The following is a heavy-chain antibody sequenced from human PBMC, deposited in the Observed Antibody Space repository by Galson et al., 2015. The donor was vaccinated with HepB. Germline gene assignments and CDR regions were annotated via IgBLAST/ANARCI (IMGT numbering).Heavy chain of an antibody. J-gene: IGHJ6*03. CDR3: ARLIRGYYYYMDV. D-gene: IGHD3-10*01. V-gene: IGHV3-7*01. Sequence: SLRLSCAVSGFTFGDSWMTWVRQAPGKGLEWVAKINSDGSEKYYVDSVKGRFTISRDNAKNSLSLQMNSLRDEDTAVYYCARLIRGYYYYMDVWGKGTTVTVSS. CDR2: INSDGSEK. CDR1: GFTFGDSW.